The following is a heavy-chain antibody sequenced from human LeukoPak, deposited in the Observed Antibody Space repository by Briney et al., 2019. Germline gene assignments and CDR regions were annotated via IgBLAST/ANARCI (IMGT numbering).Heavy chain of an antibody. J-gene: IGHJ4*02. Sequence: ASVKVSCKASGYTFTSYGISWVRQAPGQVLEWMGWISAYNGNTDYAQKLQGRVTMTTDTSTSTAYMELRSLRSDDTAVYYCARVGSEGDIVVVPPINWGQGTLVTASS. CDR1: GYTFTSYG. D-gene: IGHD2-2*01. V-gene: IGHV1-18*01. CDR3: ARVGSEGDIVVVPPIN. CDR2: ISAYNGNT.